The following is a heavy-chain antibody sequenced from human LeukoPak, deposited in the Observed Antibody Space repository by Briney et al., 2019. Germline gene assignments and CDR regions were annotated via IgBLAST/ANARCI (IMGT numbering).Heavy chain of an antibody. D-gene: IGHD3-22*01. CDR3: ARTPDSSGYYYFDY. J-gene: IGHJ4*02. V-gene: IGHV3-30*04. Sequence: GRSLRLSCAASGFTFSSYAMHWVRQAPGKGLEWVAVISYDGSNKYYADSVKGRFTISRDNSKNTLYLQMNSLRAEDTAVYYCARTPDSSGYYYFDYWGQGTLVTVSS. CDR2: ISYDGSNK. CDR1: GFTFSSYA.